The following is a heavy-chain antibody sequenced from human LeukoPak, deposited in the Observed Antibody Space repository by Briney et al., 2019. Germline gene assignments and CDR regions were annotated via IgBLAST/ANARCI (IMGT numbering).Heavy chain of an antibody. CDR3: ARVGTHDSSGYYITYAFDI. CDR1: GFTFSSYW. D-gene: IGHD3-22*01. CDR2: IKQDGSEK. V-gene: IGHV3-7*01. J-gene: IGHJ3*02. Sequence: PGGSLRLSCAASGFTFSSYWVSWVRQAPGKGLDWVANIKQDGSEKYYVDSVKGRFTISRDNAKNSLYLQMNSLRAEDTAVYYCARVGTHDSSGYYITYAFDIWGQGTMVTVSS.